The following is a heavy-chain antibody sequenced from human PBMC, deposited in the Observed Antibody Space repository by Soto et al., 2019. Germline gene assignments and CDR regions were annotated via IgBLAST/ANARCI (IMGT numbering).Heavy chain of an antibody. J-gene: IGHJ4*02. CDR2: MNPNSGNT. V-gene: IGHV1-8*01. CDR1: GYTFSNYD. Sequence: QVQLVQSGAEVKKPGASVKVSCKASGYTFSNYDVNWVRQAAGQGLEWMGWMNPNSGNTAYAQKFQGRVAMTRNTSTSTAYMELSSLRSEDTAVYYCARFRDYLGGFDYWGQGTLVTVSS. CDR3: ARFRDYLGGFDY. D-gene: IGHD4-17*01.